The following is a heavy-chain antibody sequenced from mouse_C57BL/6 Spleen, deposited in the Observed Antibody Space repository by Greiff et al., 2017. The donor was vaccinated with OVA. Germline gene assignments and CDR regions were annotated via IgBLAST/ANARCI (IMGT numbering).Heavy chain of an antibody. J-gene: IGHJ4*01. CDR3: ARDGKREAMDY. CDR2: ISDGGSYT. CDR1: GFTFSSYA. Sequence: EVQVVESGGGLVKPGGSLKLSCAASGFTFSSYAMSWVRQTPEKRLEWVATISDGGSYTYYPDNVKGRFTISRDNAKNNLYLQMSHLKSEDTAMYYWARDGKREAMDYWGQGTSVTVSS. D-gene: IGHD2-1*01. V-gene: IGHV5-4*01.